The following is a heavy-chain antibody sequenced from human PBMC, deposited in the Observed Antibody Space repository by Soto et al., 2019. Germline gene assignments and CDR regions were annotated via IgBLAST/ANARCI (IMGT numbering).Heavy chain of an antibody. D-gene: IGHD3-9*01. CDR2: IYYSGST. J-gene: IGHJ4*02. V-gene: IGHV4-59*01. Sequence: SETLSLTCPVSGGSISSYYWSWIRQPPGKGLEWIGYIYYSGSTNYNPSLKSRVTISVDTSKNQFSLKLSSVTAADTAVYYCARVFDYQNFDYWGQGTLVTVSS. CDR1: GGSISSYY. CDR3: ARVFDYQNFDY.